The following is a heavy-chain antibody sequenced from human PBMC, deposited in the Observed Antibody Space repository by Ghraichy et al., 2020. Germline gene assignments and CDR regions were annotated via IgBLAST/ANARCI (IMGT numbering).Heavy chain of an antibody. CDR1: GFTFNNYA. CDR3: AKPGYSSSWYLCPLDH. Sequence: GGSLRLSCAASGFTFNNYAMNWARQVPGKGLEWVSSISDSGDGTYYADSVKGRFTISRDSSKNTLYLQMNGLRAEDTAVYYCAKPGYSSSWYLCPLDHWGQGTLVTVSS. V-gene: IGHV3-23*01. CDR2: ISDSGDGT. J-gene: IGHJ4*02. D-gene: IGHD6-13*01.